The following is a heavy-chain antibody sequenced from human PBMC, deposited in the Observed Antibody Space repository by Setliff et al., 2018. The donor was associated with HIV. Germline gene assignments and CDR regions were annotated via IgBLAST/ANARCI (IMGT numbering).Heavy chain of an antibody. CDR3: ARWGASGGRPDWHAFDM. V-gene: IGHV4-38-2*01. Sequence: SETLSLTCAVSGYSISSGCYWGWIRQPPGKRLEWIGSMYHTGSTYYSPSLNSRFTISVDTSKNQFSLKLRSVTAADTAVYYCARWGASGGRPDWHAFDMWGQGTMVTVSS. J-gene: IGHJ3*02. CDR1: GYSISSGCY. D-gene: IGHD2-15*01. CDR2: MYHTGST.